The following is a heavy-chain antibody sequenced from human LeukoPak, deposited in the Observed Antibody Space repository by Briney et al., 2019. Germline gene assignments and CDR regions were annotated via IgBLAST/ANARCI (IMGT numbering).Heavy chain of an antibody. CDR2: ISSSGVST. Sequence: GGSLRLSCAASGFIFSSYSMNWVRQAPGKGLEWVSAISSSGVSTYYANSVKGRFTISRDNSKNTLYLQMNSLRAEDTAIYYCAKDQQLANFDYWGQGTLVTVSS. J-gene: IGHJ4*02. V-gene: IGHV3-23*01. CDR1: GFIFSSYS. D-gene: IGHD6-13*01. CDR3: AKDQQLANFDY.